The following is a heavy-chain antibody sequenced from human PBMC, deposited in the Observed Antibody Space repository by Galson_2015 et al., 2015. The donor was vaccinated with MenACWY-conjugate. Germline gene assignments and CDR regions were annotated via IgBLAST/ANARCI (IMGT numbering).Heavy chain of an antibody. J-gene: IGHJ4*02. V-gene: IGHV3-48*04. CDR1: GFTFTIYS. D-gene: IGHD2-15*01. Sequence: SLRLPCAASGFTFTIYSLSWVRQAPGKGLEWISYMSNGGETIYYADSVRGRFTISRDNTKNSVYLQMHSLRAEDTSVYYCTRDRGYCTGGRCYRYFDFWGQGTLVTVSS. CDR2: MSNGGETI. CDR3: TRDRGYCTGGRCYRYFDF.